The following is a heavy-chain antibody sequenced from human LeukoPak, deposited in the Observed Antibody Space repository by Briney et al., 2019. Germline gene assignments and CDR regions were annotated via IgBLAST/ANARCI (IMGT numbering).Heavy chain of an antibody. V-gene: IGHV2-5*02. CDR2: IYWDDDK. D-gene: IGHD3-9*01. CDR3: ARLYYDILTGYYYFDY. CDR1: GFSLSTSGVG. Sequence: SGPTLVKPTQTLTLTCTFSGFSLSTSGVGVGWIRQPPGKALEWLALIYWDDDKRYSPSLKRRLTITKDTSKNQVVLTMTNMDPVDTATYYCARLYYDILTGYYYFDYWGQGTLVTVSS. J-gene: IGHJ4*02.